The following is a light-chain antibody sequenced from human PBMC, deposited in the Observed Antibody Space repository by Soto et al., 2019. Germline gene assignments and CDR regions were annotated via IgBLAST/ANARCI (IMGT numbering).Light chain of an antibody. CDR3: QQRSSWPFT. CDR1: QNINSY. Sequence: EIVLTQSPATLSLSPGERATLSCRASQNINSYLAWYQQKPGQAPSLLIYATSNRDTGIPARFSGSGSGTDFTLSISSLEPEDFAVYYCQQRSSWPFTFGPGTKVDIK. CDR2: ATS. J-gene: IGKJ3*01. V-gene: IGKV3-11*01.